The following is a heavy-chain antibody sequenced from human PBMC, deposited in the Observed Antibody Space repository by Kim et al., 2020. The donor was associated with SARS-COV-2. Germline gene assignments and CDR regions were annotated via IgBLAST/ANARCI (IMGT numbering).Heavy chain of an antibody. V-gene: IGHV4-34*01. D-gene: IGHD3-10*01. J-gene: IGHJ4*02. Sequence: SETLSLTCAVYGGSFSGYYWSWIRQPPGKGLEWIGEINHSGSTNYNPSLKSRVTISVDTSKNQFSLKLSSVTAADTAVYYCASYYGTKSFDYWGQGTLVTVSS. CDR3: ASYYGTKSFDY. CDR1: GGSFSGYY. CDR2: INHSGST.